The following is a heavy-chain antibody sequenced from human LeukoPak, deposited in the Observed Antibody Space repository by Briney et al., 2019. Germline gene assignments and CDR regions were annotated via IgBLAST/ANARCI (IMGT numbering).Heavy chain of an antibody. CDR3: ARVWGGSGWSFDY. V-gene: IGHV3-21*01. CDR1: GFTFSSYS. J-gene: IGHJ4*02. Sequence: GGSLRLSCAASGFTFSSYSMNWVRQAPGKGLEWVSSISSSSSYIYYADSVKGRFTISRDNAKNSLYLQMNSLRAEDTAVYYCARVWGGSGWSFDYWGQGTLVTVSS. CDR2: ISSSSSYI. D-gene: IGHD6-19*01.